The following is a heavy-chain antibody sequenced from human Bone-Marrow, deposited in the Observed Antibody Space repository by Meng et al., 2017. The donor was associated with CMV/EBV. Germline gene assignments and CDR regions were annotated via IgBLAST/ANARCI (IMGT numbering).Heavy chain of an antibody. V-gene: IGHV3-21*01. J-gene: IGHJ4*02. CDR2: IGRSGTDV. CDR1: QLIFSTYD. CDR3: ATDPNWGTL. D-gene: IGHD7-27*01. Sequence: GQRVGSGGGLVKPGGSLRLSCAVSQLIFSTYDMNWVRQAPGKGLEWVSSIGRSGTDVSYADSVKGRFTISRDIPKNSLYLQMNSLRAEDTAVYYCATDPNWGTLWGQGALVTVSS.